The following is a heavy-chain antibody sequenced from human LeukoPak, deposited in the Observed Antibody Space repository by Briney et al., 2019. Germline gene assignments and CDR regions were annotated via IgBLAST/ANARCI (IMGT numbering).Heavy chain of an antibody. Sequence: SETLSLTCAVSGYSISSGYYWGWIRQPPGKGLEWIGNMYHSGSTYYNPSLKSRVTISVDTSKNQFSLKLSSVTAADTAVYYRARDYRYCSSTSCYAFDYWGQGTLVTVSS. CDR1: GYSISSGYY. V-gene: IGHV4-38-2*02. CDR2: MYHSGST. CDR3: ARDYRYCSSTSCYAFDY. J-gene: IGHJ4*02. D-gene: IGHD2-2*01.